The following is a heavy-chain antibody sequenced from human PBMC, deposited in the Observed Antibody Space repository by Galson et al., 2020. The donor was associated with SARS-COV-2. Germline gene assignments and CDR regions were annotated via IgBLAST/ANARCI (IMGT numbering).Heavy chain of an antibody. J-gene: IGHJ4*02. CDR3: TRVSPIEVADY. Sequence: ASVKVSCKASGYIFIDYYLHWVRQAPGQGLAWMGWINPKRGGTKYAQKFQGRVTMTRDTSISTAYMEVNTLRSDDTAVYYCTRVSPIEVADYWGQGTLVTVSS. CDR1: GYIFIDYY. D-gene: IGHD6-19*01. V-gene: IGHV1-2*02. CDR2: INPKRGGT.